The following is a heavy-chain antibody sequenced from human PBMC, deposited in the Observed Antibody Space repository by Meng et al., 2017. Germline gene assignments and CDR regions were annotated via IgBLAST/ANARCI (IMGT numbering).Heavy chain of an antibody. D-gene: IGHD6-13*01. CDR2: ISSSSSYI. CDR3: ARVLSWESSSCYV. CDR1: GFTFSSYS. V-gene: IGHV3-21*01. J-gene: IGHJ3*01. Sequence: GESLKISCAASGFTFSSYSMNWVRQAPGKGLEWVSSISSSSSYIYYADSVKGRFTISRDNAKNSLYLQMNSLRAEDTAVYYCARVLSWESSSCYVWGQGTMVTVSS.